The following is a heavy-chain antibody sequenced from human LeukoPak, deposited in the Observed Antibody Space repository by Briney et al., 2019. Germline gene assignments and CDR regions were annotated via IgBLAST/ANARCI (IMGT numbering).Heavy chain of an antibody. Sequence: PGGSLRLSCAASGFTVSSNYMSWVRQAPGKGLEWVSLITWDGISTYYADSVKGRFTISRDNSKNSLYLQMNSLRTEDTALYYCAKDRGWGVPDHWGQGTLVPVSS. D-gene: IGHD3-10*01. J-gene: IGHJ4*02. CDR3: AKDRGWGVPDH. CDR2: ITWDGIST. CDR1: GFTVSSNY. V-gene: IGHV3-43*01.